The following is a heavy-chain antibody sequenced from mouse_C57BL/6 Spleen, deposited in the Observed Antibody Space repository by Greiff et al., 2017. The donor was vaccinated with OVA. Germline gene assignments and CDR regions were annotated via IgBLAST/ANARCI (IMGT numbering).Heavy chain of an antibody. Sequence: QVQLKQSGAELVRPGASVTLSCKASGYTFTDYEMHWVKQTPVHGLEWIGAIDPETGGTAYNQKFKGKAILTADKSSSTAYMELRSLTSEDSAVYYCTRSDYGSSYIAYWGQGTLVTVSA. CDR1: GYTFTDYE. V-gene: IGHV1-15*01. D-gene: IGHD1-1*01. J-gene: IGHJ3*01. CDR3: TRSDYGSSYIAY. CDR2: IDPETGGT.